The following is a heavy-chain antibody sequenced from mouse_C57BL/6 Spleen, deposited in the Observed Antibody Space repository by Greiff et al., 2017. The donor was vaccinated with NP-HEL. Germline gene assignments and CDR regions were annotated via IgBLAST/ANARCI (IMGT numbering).Heavy chain of an antibody. D-gene: IGHD4-1*01. V-gene: IGHV1-54*01. CDR2: INPGSGGT. J-gene: IGHJ4*01. CDR3: ARSGKGAMDY. CDR1: GYAFTNYL. Sequence: QVQLQQSGAELVRPGTSVKVSCKASGYAFTNYLIEWVKQRPGQGLEWIGVINPGSGGTNYNEKFKGKATLTADKSSSTAYMPLSSLTSEDSAVYFCARSGKGAMDYWGQGTSVTVSS.